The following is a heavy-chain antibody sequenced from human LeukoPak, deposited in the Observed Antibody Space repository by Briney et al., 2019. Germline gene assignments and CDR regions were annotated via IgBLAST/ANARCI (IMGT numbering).Heavy chain of an antibody. D-gene: IGHD1-26*01. J-gene: IGHJ5*02. CDR1: GGSISTTTNS. Sequence: SETLSLTCNVSGGSISTTTNSRGWAWIRQRPTKGLEWIGSIYYGGSPYYTSSLKSRVTISVDTSKNQFSLKLASLTAADTAVYYCARRPIVGSTGFYFDPWGQGTLVTVSS. CDR2: IYYGGSP. V-gene: IGHV4-39*01. CDR3: ARRPIVGSTGFYFDP.